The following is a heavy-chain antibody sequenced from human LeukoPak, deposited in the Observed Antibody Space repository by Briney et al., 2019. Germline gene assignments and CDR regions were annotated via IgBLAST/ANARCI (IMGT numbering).Heavy chain of an antibody. Sequence: SETLSLTCTVSGGSISSSGSYWTWIRQPPGKGLEWIGFVYYTGSTNYNSSLKSRVTISIDTSKSQFSLKLTSVTAADTAVYYCASLTYYYDSSGYYYSARFDPWGQGTLVTVSS. J-gene: IGHJ5*02. CDR2: VYYTGST. CDR3: ASLTYYYDSSGYYYSARFDP. D-gene: IGHD3-22*01. CDR1: GGSISSSGSY. V-gene: IGHV4-61*05.